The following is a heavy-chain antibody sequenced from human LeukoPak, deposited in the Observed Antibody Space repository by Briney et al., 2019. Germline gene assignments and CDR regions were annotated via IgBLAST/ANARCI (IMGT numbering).Heavy chain of an antibody. D-gene: IGHD6-19*01. CDR2: IDHSGST. CDR3: ASSWLRPPPLHL. CDR1: GGSFSGYY. J-gene: IGHJ4*02. V-gene: IGHV4-34*01. Sequence: PSETLSLTCAVYGGSFSGYYWSWIRQPPGKGLEWIGEIDHSGSTNYHPSLKSRVTISIDTSKYQFSLKLRSVIAADTAVYYCASSWLRPPPLHLWGQGTLVTVSS.